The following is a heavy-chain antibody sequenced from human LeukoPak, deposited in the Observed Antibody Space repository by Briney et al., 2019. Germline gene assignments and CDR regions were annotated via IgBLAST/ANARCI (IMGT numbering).Heavy chain of an antibody. D-gene: IGHD6-19*01. J-gene: IGHJ4*02. V-gene: IGHV4-34*01. CDR3: AVGHSSGWYLDDY. CDR2: INHSGST. CDR1: GGSFSGYY. Sequence: MASETLSLTCAVYGGSFSGYYWSWIRQPPGKGLEWIGEINHSGSTNYNPSLKSRVTISVDTSKNQFSLKLSSVTAADTAVYYCAVGHSSGWYLDDYWGQGTLVTVSS.